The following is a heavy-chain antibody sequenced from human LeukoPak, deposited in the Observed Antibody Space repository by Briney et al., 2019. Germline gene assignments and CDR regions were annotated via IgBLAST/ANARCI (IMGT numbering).Heavy chain of an antibody. CDR1: GFTFSSYS. D-gene: IGHD3-10*01. J-gene: IGHJ4*02. CDR2: ISSSSSTI. CDR3: ARDHQRRFGDLYYFDY. Sequence: GGSLRLSCAASGFTFSSYSMNWVRQAPGKGLEWVSYISSSSSTIYYADSVKGRFTISRDNAKNSLYLQMNSLRAEDTAVYYCARDHQRRFGDLYYFDYWGQGTLVTVSS. V-gene: IGHV3-48*04.